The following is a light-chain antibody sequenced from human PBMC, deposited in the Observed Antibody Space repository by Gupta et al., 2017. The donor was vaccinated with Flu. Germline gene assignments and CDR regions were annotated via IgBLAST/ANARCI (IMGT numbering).Light chain of an antibody. J-gene: IGLJ3*02. CDR3: MLYDVGSQGV. Sequence: QTEVTQEPSVTVSPGGIVTLTCASSTGAVTNGYYPNWFQQKPGEAPRALIYTTDHRHSWTPARFSGSLLGDKAALTLSDARSGDEADYYCMLYDVGSQGVFGGGTKLTVL. V-gene: IGLV7-43*01. CDR1: TGAVTNGYY. CDR2: TTD.